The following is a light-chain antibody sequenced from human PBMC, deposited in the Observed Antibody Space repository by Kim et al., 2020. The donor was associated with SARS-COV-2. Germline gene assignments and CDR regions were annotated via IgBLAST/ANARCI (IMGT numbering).Light chain of an antibody. J-gene: IGLJ3*02. V-gene: IGLV1-40*03. CDR2: GNS. Sequence: KGIISCTTHSSNIGSGYDVHWYQQIPGTAPKLLICGNSRRPSGVPDRFSGSKSGASASLAITGLQAEDEGDYYCQSYYSSLSGWVFGGGTQLTVL. CDR1: SSNIGSGYD. CDR3: QSYYSSLSGWV.